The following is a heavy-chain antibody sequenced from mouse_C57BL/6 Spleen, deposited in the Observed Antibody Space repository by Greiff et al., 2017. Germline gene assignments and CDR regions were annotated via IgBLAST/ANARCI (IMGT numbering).Heavy chain of an antibody. CDR2: ISSGSGTI. D-gene: IGHD2-2*01. Sequence: EVQLVESGGGLVKPGGSLKLSCAASGFTFSDYGMHWVRQAPEKGLEWVAYISSGSGTIYYTDTVKGRLTISRKNAKNTLVLQMTRLRAEDTAMYCCAGGLRRFDYWVQGTTLTVSS. V-gene: IGHV5-17*01. CDR3: AGGLRRFDY. CDR1: GFTFSDYG. J-gene: IGHJ2*01.